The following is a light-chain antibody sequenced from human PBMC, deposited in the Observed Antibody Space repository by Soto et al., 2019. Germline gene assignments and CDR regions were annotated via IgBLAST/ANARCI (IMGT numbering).Light chain of an antibody. V-gene: IGKV3-20*01. J-gene: IGKJ2*01. CDR2: GAS. Sequence: EIVLIQSPGTVSLSPGERATLSCRASQTLRRTYIAWYQQKPGQAPRVLIYGASKRATGIPDRFSGSGSGTDFSLTISRLEPEDFAVYYCHQYDNAPQTYGQGTKVDIK. CDR1: QTLRRTY. CDR3: HQYDNAPQT.